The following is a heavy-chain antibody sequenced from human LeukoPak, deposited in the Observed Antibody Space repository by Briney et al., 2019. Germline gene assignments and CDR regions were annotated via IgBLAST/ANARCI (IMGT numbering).Heavy chain of an antibody. CDR3: ARAPSGYDPYFDY. Sequence: PGGSLRLSCAASGFNFNIYAMNWVRQAPGKGLEWVSGIVGSGGGTYYADSVKGRFTISRDNAKNSLYLQMNSLRAEDTAVYYCARAPSGYDPYFDYWGQGTLVTVSS. J-gene: IGHJ4*02. V-gene: IGHV3-23*01. CDR2: IVGSGGGT. CDR1: GFNFNIYA. D-gene: IGHD5-12*01.